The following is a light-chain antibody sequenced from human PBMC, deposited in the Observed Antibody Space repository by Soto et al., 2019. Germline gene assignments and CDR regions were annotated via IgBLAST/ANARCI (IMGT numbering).Light chain of an antibody. CDR2: GAS. Sequence: EILMTQSPATLSVSPGERATLSCRASQSVGSSLAWYQQTPGQAPRLLIYGASTRDTGIPARFSGSGSGTEFTLPISRLQSEDFEVYYCQQYNNWPRTFGQGTKVDIK. V-gene: IGKV3-15*01. J-gene: IGKJ1*01. CDR3: QQYNNWPRT. CDR1: QSVGSS.